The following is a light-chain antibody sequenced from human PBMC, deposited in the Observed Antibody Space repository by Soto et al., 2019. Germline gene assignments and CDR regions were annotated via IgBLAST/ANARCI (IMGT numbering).Light chain of an antibody. V-gene: IGKV3-11*01. J-gene: IGKJ4*01. Sequence: EIVLTQSPATLSLSPGERATLSCRASQSVSSYLAWYQQKAGQAPRLLIYDASNRATGIPARFSGSGSGTDFTLTISSLEPADFAVYYCQQRSSWPGLGGGTKVDIK. CDR2: DAS. CDR3: QQRSSWPG. CDR1: QSVSSY.